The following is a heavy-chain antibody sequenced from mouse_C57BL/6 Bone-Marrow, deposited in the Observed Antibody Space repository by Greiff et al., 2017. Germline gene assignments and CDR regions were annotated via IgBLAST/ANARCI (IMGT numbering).Heavy chain of an antibody. J-gene: IGHJ4*01. D-gene: IGHD2-5*01. CDR3: ARFYYSNFYYAMDY. CDR1: GFTFSSYG. CDR2: ISSGGSYN. V-gene: IGHV5-6*02. Sequence: EVKLVESGGDLVKPGGSLKLSCAASGFTFSSYGMSWVRQTPDKRLEWVATISSGGSYNYYPDSVKGRFTISRDNAKNTLHLQMSSLKSEDTSMYYCARFYYSNFYYAMDYWGQGTSVTVSS.